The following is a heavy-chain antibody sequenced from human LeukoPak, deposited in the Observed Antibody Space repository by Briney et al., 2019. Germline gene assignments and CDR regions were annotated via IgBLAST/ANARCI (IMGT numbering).Heavy chain of an antibody. V-gene: IGHV4-31*11. CDR2: IYYSGST. Sequence: SETLSLTCAVSGGSISSGGYYWSWIRQHPGKGLEWIGYIYYSGSTYYNPSLKSRVTISVDTSKNQFSLKLSSVTAADTAVYYCARFPYDFWSGYSYYYYGMDVWGQGTTVTVSS. CDR1: GGSISSGGYY. J-gene: IGHJ6*02. D-gene: IGHD3-3*01. CDR3: ARFPYDFWSGYSYYYYGMDV.